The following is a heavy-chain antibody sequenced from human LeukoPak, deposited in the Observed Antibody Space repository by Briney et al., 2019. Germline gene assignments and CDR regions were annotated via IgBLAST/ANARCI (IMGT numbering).Heavy chain of an antibody. D-gene: IGHD3-16*02. J-gene: IGHJ4*02. CDR1: GLTFSNYT. V-gene: IGHV3-30-3*01. Sequence: YPGGSLRLSCAGSGLTFSNYTIQWVRQAPGKGLEWVAVVSFDGNNKYYADSVKGRFTISRDNSKKKLYLQMNSLRAEDTAFYYCVRDAYYDYVWGSFRPLSFDYWGQGTLVTVSS. CDR2: VSFDGNNK. CDR3: VRDAYYDYVWGSFRPLSFDY.